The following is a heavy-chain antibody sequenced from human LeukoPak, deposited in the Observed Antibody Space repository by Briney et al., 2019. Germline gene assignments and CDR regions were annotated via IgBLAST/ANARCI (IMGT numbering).Heavy chain of an antibody. CDR3: VRGRGYYDGRGYIKNVPFDI. V-gene: IGHV3-13*01. J-gene: IGHJ3*02. CDR2: IHMTGDT. CDR1: GFSFSSYD. D-gene: IGHD3-22*01. Sequence: GGSVRLSCIASGFSFSSYDMHWVRQATGKGLECVSGIHMTGDTYYADSVKGRFTISRENAKISLYLQMNRLRAGDTAVYYCVRGRGYYDGRGYIKNVPFDIWGQGTTVTVSS.